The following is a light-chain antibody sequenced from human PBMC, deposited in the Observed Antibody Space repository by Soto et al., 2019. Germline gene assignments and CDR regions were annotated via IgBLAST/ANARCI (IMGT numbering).Light chain of an antibody. Sequence: EIVLTQSPATLSLSPGERATLSCRASQSVSSYLAWYQQKPGQAPRLLIHDASSRATGIPARFSGSGSGTDFTLTISSLEPEDFALYYCRQRNNWPPSITFGQGTRLEI. CDR1: QSVSSY. V-gene: IGKV3-11*01. CDR3: RQRNNWPPSIT. CDR2: DAS. J-gene: IGKJ5*01.